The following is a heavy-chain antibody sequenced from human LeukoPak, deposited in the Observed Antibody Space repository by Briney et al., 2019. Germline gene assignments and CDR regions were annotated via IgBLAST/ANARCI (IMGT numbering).Heavy chain of an antibody. J-gene: IGHJ4*02. Sequence: ASVKVSCKASGYIFTGYYMHWVRQAPGQGLEWMGWINPNSGDTNYAQKFQGRVTMTRDTSINTAYMELSRLRSDDTAVYYCARDRSPAPGRSYGRGHFDYWGQGTLVTVSS. V-gene: IGHV1-2*02. D-gene: IGHD5-18*01. CDR1: GYIFTGYY. CDR2: INPNSGDT. CDR3: ARDRSPAPGRSYGRGHFDY.